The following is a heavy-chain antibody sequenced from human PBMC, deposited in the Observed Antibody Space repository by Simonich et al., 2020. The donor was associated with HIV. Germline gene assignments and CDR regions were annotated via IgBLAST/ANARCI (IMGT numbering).Heavy chain of an antibody. D-gene: IGHD3-3*01. CDR1: GGSFSGYY. CDR2: INHSGIT. V-gene: IGHV4-34*01. J-gene: IGHJ4*02. Sequence: QVQLQQWGAGLLKPSETLSLTCAVYGGSFSGYYWSWIRQPPGKGLEWIEEINHSGITNYKSSLTSRATISVDKSKNQFSLKLSSVTAADTAIYYCARRDRELILYFDYWGQGNLVTVSS. CDR3: ARRDRELILYFDY.